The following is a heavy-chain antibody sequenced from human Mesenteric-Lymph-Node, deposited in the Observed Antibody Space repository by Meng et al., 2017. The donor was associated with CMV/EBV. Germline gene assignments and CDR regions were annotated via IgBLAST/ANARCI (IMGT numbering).Heavy chain of an antibody. CDR1: GYTFATNW. D-gene: IGHD2-15*01. CDR3: VRRPGYCSGGSCYFYDMDV. J-gene: IGHJ6*02. V-gene: IGHV5-51*01. Sequence: GESLKISCQGAGYTFATNWIAWVRQMPGKGLEWMGIIYPRDSYTKYSPSFQGHVTISADKSINTAYLHWNSLKASDNAMYFCVRRPGYCSGGSCYFYDMDVWGQGATVTVSS. CDR2: IYPRDSYT.